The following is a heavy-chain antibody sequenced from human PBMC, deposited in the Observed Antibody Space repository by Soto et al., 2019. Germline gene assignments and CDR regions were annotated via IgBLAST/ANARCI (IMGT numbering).Heavy chain of an antibody. J-gene: IGHJ6*02. Sequence: SETLSLTCTVSGGSISSGGYYWSWIRQHPGKGLEWIGYIYYSGSTYYNPSLKSRVTISVDTSKNQFSLKLSSVTAADTAVYYCARDYWNNCGMDVWGQGTTGTLSS. D-gene: IGHD1-1*01. V-gene: IGHV4-31*03. CDR3: ARDYWNNCGMDV. CDR1: GGSISSGGYY. CDR2: IYYSGST.